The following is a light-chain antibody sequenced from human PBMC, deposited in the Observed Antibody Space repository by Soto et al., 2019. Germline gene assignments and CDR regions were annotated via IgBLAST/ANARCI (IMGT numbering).Light chain of an antibody. J-gene: IGLJ1*01. CDR2: GIS. V-gene: IGLV1-40*01. Sequence: QSVLTQPPSVSGSPGQWVTISCTGSSCNVGADYDVSWYQQLPGKAPKLLIYGISNRPSGVPYRFSGSKSGTTASLAISGRQAEDEADYYCQSYDSSRINYLFGTGTKVAVL. CDR1: SCNVGADYD. CDR3: QSYDSSRINYL.